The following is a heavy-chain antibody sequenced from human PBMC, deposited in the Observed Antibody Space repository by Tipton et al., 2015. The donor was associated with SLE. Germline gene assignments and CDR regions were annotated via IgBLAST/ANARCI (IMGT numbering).Heavy chain of an antibody. V-gene: IGHV4-4*07. CDR3: AREWYDSSGEPRAYYFDY. CDR2: IYTSGST. J-gene: IGHJ4*02. D-gene: IGHD3-22*01. CDR1: GGSISSYY. Sequence: TLSFTCTVSGGSISSYYWSWIRQPAGKGLEWLGRIYTSGSTNYNPSLKSRVTMSVDTSKNQFSLKLSSVTAADTAVYYCAREWYDSSGEPRAYYFDYWGQGTLVTVSS.